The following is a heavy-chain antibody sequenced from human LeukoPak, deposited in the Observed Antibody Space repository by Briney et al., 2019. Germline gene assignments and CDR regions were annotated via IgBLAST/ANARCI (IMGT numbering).Heavy chain of an antibody. CDR1: GFTFRTFE. J-gene: IGHJ4*02. CDR3: ARSKIGAALLDY. Sequence: GSLRLSFAASGFTFRTFEMNLVRRAPGKGVEWVASISSGGGAVYYADSVKGRFTISRDNAKNSLYLQMNSLRGEDTAVYSCARSKIGAALLDYWGQGTLVTVSS. CDR2: ISSGGGAV. V-gene: IGHV3-48*03. D-gene: IGHD6-6*01.